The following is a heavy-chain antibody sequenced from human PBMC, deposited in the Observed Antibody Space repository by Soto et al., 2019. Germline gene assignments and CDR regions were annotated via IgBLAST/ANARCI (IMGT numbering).Heavy chain of an antibody. D-gene: IGHD5-12*01. CDR2: IYTSASI. Sequence: SETLSLTCSVSGADINTYSWTWIRQPAGKGLEWIGRIYTSASINYNPSLKGRVTLSVDTSTNQVSLRLASVTAAHTAIYYRARALHSGYDSWGQGSLVT. CDR1: GADINTYS. J-gene: IGHJ4*02. V-gene: IGHV4-4*07. CDR3: ARALHSGYDS.